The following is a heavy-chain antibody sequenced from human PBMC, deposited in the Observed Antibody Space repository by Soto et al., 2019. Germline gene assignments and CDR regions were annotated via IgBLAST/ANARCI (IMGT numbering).Heavy chain of an antibody. J-gene: IGHJ3*02. CDR2: IWYDGSNK. CDR3: ARTDDSSGYKHSDAFDI. D-gene: IGHD3-22*01. V-gene: IGHV3-33*01. CDR1: GFTFSSYG. Sequence: GGSLRLSCAASGFTFSSYGMHWVRQAPGKGLEWVAVIWYDGSNKYYADSVKGRFTISRDNSKNTLYLQMNSLRAEDTAVYYCARTDDSSGYKHSDAFDIWGQGTMVTGSS.